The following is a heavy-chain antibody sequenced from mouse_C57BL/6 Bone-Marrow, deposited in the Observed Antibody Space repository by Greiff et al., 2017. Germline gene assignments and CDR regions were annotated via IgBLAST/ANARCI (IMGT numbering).Heavy chain of an antibody. CDR1: GYTFTSYW. V-gene: IGHV1-53*01. CDR2: INPSNGGT. CDR3: ARSPYYYGSSPWYFDY. D-gene: IGHD1-1*01. Sequence: LQQPGTELVKPGASVKLSCKASGYTFTSYWMHWVKQRPGQGLEWIGNINPSNGGTNYNEKFKSKATLTVDKSSSTAYMQLSSLTSEDSAVYYCARSPYYYGSSPWYFDYWGQGTTLTVSS. J-gene: IGHJ2*01.